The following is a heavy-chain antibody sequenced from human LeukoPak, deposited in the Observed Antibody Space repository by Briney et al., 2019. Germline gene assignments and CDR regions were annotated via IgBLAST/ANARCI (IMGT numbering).Heavy chain of an antibody. Sequence: GRSLRLSCAASGFTFSSYGMHWVRQAPGKGLEWVAVIWYDGSNKYYADSVKGRFTISRDNSKNTLYLQMNSLRAEDTAVYYCAREGGGFDPWGQGTLVTVSS. CDR2: IWYDGSNK. V-gene: IGHV3-33*08. J-gene: IGHJ5*02. CDR1: GFTFSSYG. CDR3: AREGGGFDP.